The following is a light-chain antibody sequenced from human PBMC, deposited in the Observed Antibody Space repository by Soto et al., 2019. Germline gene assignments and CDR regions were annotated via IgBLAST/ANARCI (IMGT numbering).Light chain of an antibody. CDR1: QSINGW. CDR2: KAS. J-gene: IGKJ1*01. CDR3: HQYHNFPRT. V-gene: IGKV1-5*03. Sequence: DIQVTQSPSTLSASVGDRVTITCRASQSINGWLAWYQQKPGQAPNLLIYKASTLESGVPSRFSGSGSGTEFTLTVSSLQPDDFATYYCHQYHNFPRTFGQGTKVDI.